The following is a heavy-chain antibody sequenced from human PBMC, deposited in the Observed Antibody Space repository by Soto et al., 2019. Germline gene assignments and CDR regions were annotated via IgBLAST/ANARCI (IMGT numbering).Heavy chain of an antibody. CDR2: ISYDGRDK. CDR1: GFTFNSYG. CDR3: SKDLDGLQGLVDSSFCFYY. Sequence: QVQLVESGGGVVQPGRSLRLSCAASGFTFNSYGMHWVRQAPGKGLEWVEVISYDGRDKYYADSVKGRFTISRHNSNNTLYLQMDRLTAEDTAVYYCSKDLDGLQGLVDSSFCFYYWSQGTLVTFSS. D-gene: IGHD3-16*01. J-gene: IGHJ4*02. V-gene: IGHV3-30*18.